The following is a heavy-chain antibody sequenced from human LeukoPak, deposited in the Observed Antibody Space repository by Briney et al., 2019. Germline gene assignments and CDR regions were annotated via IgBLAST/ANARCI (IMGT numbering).Heavy chain of an antibody. CDR1: GFTFSSYS. CDR2: ISSSSSYI. J-gene: IGHJ4*02. D-gene: IGHD6-19*01. V-gene: IGHV3-21*01. CDR3: AREQWLGQIDY. Sequence: GGSLRLSCAASGFTFSSYSMNWVRQAPGKGLEWVSSISSSSSYIYYADSVTGRFTISRDNAKNSLYLQMNSLRAEDTAVYYCAREQWLGQIDYWGQGTLVTVSS.